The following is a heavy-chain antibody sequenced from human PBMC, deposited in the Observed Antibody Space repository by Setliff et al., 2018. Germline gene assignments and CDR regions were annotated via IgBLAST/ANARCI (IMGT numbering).Heavy chain of an antibody. J-gene: IGHJ4*02. V-gene: IGHV1-46*01. CDR2: INPSGGYT. Sequence: ASVKVSCKASGHTFTSYFMQWVRQAPGQGLEWMGMINPSGGYTIYAQKFQGRVTMTEDTSTDTAYMELSSLRSEDTAVYYCATSVSWIQLVLYPQGHPEPFDYWGQGTLVTVSS. D-gene: IGHD5-18*01. CDR3: ATSVSWIQLVLYPQGHPEPFDY. CDR1: GHTFTSYF.